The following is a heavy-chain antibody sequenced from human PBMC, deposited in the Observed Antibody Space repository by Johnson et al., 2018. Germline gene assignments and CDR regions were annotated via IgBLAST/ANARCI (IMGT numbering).Heavy chain of an antibody. CDR2: ISYDGTNK. D-gene: IGHD3-16*01. Sequence: VQLVECGGGVVQHGRSLRLSCLNSGFTFTNYAMHWVRQAPGKGMEWVAVISYDGTNKYYADSVKGRFTISRDNSKNTLYLQMNSLRAEDTAVYFCAIDPYVDTGYYYYMDVWGKGTTVTVSS. CDR3: AIDPYVDTGYYYYMDV. CDR1: GFTFTNYA. J-gene: IGHJ6*03. V-gene: IGHV3-30-3*01.